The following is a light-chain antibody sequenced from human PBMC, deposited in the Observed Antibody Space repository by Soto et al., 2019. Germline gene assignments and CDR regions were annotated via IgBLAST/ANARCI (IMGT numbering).Light chain of an antibody. CDR1: QNISTW. CDR2: DAS. J-gene: IGKJ5*01. CDR3: QQYNSYSIT. V-gene: IGKV1-5*01. Sequence: DIQVTQSPSSLSASVGDRVTISCRASQNISTWLAWFQQKPGKAPNLLIYDASSLQSGVPSRFSGSGSGTQFTLTISSLQPDDFATYFCQQYNSYSITFGQGTRLEIK.